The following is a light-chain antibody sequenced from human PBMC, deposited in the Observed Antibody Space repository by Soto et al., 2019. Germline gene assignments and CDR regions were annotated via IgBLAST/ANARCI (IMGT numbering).Light chain of an antibody. CDR3: SSYTSSSTLV. J-gene: IGLJ1*01. Sequence: QSLLTQPASVSGSPGQSITISCTGTSSDVGGYNYVSWYQQHPGKAPKLMIYEVSNRPSGVSNRFSGSKSGNTASLTISGLQAEDEADYYCSSYTSSSTLVFGTGTQLTVL. V-gene: IGLV2-14*01. CDR1: SSDVGGYNY. CDR2: EVS.